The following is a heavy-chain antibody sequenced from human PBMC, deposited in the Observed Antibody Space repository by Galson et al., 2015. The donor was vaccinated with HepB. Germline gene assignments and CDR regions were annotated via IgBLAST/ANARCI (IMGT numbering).Heavy chain of an antibody. D-gene: IGHD6-19*01. CDR2: INPNSGGT. Sequence: SVKVSCKASGYTFTGYYMHWVRQAPGQGLEWMGRINPNSGGTNYAQKFQGRVTMTRDTSISTAYMELSRLRSDDTAVYYCARSRLAPFLPLDYWGQGTLVTVSS. J-gene: IGHJ4*02. CDR3: ARSRLAPFLPLDY. CDR1: GYTFTGYY. V-gene: IGHV1-2*06.